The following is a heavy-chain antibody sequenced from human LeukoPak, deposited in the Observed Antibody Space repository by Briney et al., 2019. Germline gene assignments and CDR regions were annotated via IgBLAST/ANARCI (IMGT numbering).Heavy chain of an antibody. V-gene: IGHV4-39*01. CDR2: IYYSGST. CDR3: ARQGSSSSELNY. J-gene: IGHJ4*02. Sequence: PSETLSLTCTVSGGSISSGGYYWSWIRQHPGKGLEWIGYIYYSGSTYYNPSLKSRVTISVDTSKNQFSLKLSSVTAADTAVYYCARQGSSSSELNYWGQGTLVTVSS. D-gene: IGHD6-6*01. CDR1: GGSISSGGYY.